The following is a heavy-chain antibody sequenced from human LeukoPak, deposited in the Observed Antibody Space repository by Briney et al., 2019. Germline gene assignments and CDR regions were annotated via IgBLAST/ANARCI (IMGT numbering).Heavy chain of an antibody. CDR2: IGSTSSTI. V-gene: IGHV3-48*01. CDR1: GFSFSNYN. Sequence: AGGSLRLSCAASGFSFSNYNMNWVRQAPGKGLEWVSYIGSTSSTIHYADSVKGRFTISRDNAKSSLYLQMNSLRAEDTAVYYCARDRPTGASRLFVVQWGQGTLVTVSS. D-gene: IGHD3-3*01. CDR3: ARDRPTGASRLFVVQ. J-gene: IGHJ4*02.